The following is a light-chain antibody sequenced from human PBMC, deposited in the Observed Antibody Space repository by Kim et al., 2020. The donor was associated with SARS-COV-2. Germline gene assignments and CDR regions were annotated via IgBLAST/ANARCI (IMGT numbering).Light chain of an antibody. CDR2: QDT. Sequence: SVSPGQPATITCSGDRLGEKYACWYQQKPGQSPEVVIYQDTKRPSEIPERFSGSNSGNTATLTISRTQTMDEADYYCQVWDSTTTVFGGGTQLTV. J-gene: IGLJ2*01. CDR3: QVWDSTTTV. V-gene: IGLV3-1*01. CDR1: RLGEKY.